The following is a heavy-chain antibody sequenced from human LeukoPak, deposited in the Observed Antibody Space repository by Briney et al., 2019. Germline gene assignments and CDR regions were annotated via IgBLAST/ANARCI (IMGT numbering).Heavy chain of an antibody. Sequence: SETLSLTCTVSGGSITSHYWSWIRQPPGKGLEWIGYIYYSGSTNYNPSLKSRVTISVDTSKNQFSLKLSSVTAADTAVYYCARSQTSNWSEYYYYYYMDVWGKGTTVTVSS. CDR1: GGSITSHY. D-gene: IGHD1-1*01. CDR3: ARSQTSNWSEYYYYYYMDV. CDR2: IYYSGST. J-gene: IGHJ6*03. V-gene: IGHV4-59*11.